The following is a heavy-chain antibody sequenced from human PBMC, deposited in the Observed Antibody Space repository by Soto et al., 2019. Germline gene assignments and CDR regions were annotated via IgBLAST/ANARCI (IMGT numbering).Heavy chain of an antibody. V-gene: IGHV3-48*02. CDR3: AREGGNLNWFDP. Sequence: GGSLRLSCAASGFTFRNYGMNWVRQAPGKGLEWVSYIGIGSSTKYYADSVKGRFTISRDNAKNSLYLQTNSLRDEDTAVYYCAREGGNLNWFDPWGQGTLVTVSS. D-gene: IGHD1-26*01. J-gene: IGHJ5*02. CDR1: GFTFRNYG. CDR2: IGIGSSTK.